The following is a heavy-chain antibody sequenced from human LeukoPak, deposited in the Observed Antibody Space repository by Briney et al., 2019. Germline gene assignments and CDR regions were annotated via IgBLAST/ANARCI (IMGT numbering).Heavy chain of an antibody. D-gene: IGHD4-17*01. J-gene: IGHJ5*02. V-gene: IGHV4-39*01. CDR3: ARHDHTDHGDPNWFDP. CDR1: GFTFSSYA. CDR2: IYYGGST. Sequence: GSLRLSCAASGFTFSSYAMSWVRQPPGKGLEWIGSIYYGGSTFYNPSLRSRITISVDTSRNQFSLKLTSVTAADTAVYYCARHDHTDHGDPNWFDPWGQGTLVIVSS.